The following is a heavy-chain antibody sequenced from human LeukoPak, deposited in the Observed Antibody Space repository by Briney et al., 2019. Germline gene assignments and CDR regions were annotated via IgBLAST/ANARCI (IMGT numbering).Heavy chain of an antibody. J-gene: IGHJ5*02. Sequence: GGSLRLSCAASGFTFSTSWMHWLRHASGKGLEGGSHVSTDGSTPAYAASVKGRFTISRENAKNTVYLQMNSLRAEDTAVYYCARSIGYVESWGQGTLVTVSS. CDR1: GFTFSTSW. V-gene: IGHV3-74*01. CDR3: ARSIGYVES. CDR2: VSTDGSTP. D-gene: IGHD5-18*01.